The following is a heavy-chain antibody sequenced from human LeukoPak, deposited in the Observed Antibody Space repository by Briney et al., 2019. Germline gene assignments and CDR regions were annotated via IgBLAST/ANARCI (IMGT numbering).Heavy chain of an antibody. CDR1: GGSISSYY. CDR3: ARGGGIAVAGLYY. V-gene: IGHV4-59*01. J-gene: IGHJ4*02. Sequence: SGTLSLTCTVSGGSISSYYWSWIRQPPGKGLEWIGYIYYSGSTNYNPSLKSRVTISVDTSKNQFSLKLSSVTAADTAVYYCARGGGIAVAGLYYWGQGTLVTVSS. D-gene: IGHD6-19*01. CDR2: IYYSGST.